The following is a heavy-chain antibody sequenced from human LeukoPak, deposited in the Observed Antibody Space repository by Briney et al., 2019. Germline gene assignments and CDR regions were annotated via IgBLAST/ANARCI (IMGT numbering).Heavy chain of an antibody. CDR3: ATQLWELVY. CDR2: IYPGDSDT. CDR1: GYSFNTYW. Sequence: GESLKISCKGSGYSFNTYWIAWVRQMPGKGLEWMGSIYPGDSDTRYSPSFQGLVTISADKSISTAYLQWSSLKALDTAMYYCATQLWELVYWGQGTLVTVSS. V-gene: IGHV5-51*01. D-gene: IGHD1-26*01. J-gene: IGHJ4*02.